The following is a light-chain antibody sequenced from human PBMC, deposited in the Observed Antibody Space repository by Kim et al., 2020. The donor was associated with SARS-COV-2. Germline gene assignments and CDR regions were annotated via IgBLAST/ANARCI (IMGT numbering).Light chain of an antibody. J-gene: IGLJ3*02. CDR3: AAWDDSLSGWV. CDR1: SSKIGSNS. Sequence: GQRVTISCHGSSSKIGSNSVNWYQQPAETAPKLLIYRHNQQPSGLRDRCSGSRSGTSASRAISGLRSEDEGDYYCAAWDDSLSGWVFRGGTQVTVL. V-gene: IGLV1-47*01. CDR2: RHN.